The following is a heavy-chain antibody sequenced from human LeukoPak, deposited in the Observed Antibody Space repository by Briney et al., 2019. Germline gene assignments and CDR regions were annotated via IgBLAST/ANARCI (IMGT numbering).Heavy chain of an antibody. V-gene: IGHV3-23*01. Sequence: GGSLRLSCAASGFTFSSYPMSWARQAPGKGLERVSSISGGGSNTYYADSVKGRFTISRDDSKSTLYLQMNSLRAEDTAVYYCAKYMPPAMQPFFDYWGQGTLVTVSS. CDR1: GFTFSSYP. J-gene: IGHJ4*02. CDR2: ISGGGSNT. CDR3: AKYMPPAMQPFFDY. D-gene: IGHD2-2*01.